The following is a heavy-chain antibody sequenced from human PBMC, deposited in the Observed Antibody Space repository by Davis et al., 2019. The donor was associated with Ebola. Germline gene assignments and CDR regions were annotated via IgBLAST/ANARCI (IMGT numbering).Heavy chain of an antibody. CDR1: GGSISSYY. J-gene: IGHJ4*02. Sequence: MPSETLSLTCTVSGGSISSYYWSWIRQPPGKGLEWIGYIYYSGSTHYNPSLKSRVTISVDTSKNQFSLKLSSVTAADTAVYYCARDSYYDSSGYYRFFDYWGQGTLVTVSS. CDR2: IYYSGST. V-gene: IGHV4-59*01. CDR3: ARDSYYDSSGYYRFFDY. D-gene: IGHD3-22*01.